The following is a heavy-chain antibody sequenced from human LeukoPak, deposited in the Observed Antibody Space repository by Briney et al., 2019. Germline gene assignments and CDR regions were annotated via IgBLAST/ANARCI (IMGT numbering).Heavy chain of an antibody. J-gene: IGHJ4*02. V-gene: IGHV3-66*01. CDR2: IYSGGST. CDR1: GFTVSSNY. D-gene: IGHD3-9*01. CDR3: ASSIGDTYYDILTD. Sequence: PGGSLRLSCAASGFTVSSNYMSWVRQAPGKGLEWVSVIYSGGSTYYADSVKGRFTISRDNSKNTLYLQMNSLRAEDTAVYYCASSIGDTYYDILTDWGQGTLVTVSS.